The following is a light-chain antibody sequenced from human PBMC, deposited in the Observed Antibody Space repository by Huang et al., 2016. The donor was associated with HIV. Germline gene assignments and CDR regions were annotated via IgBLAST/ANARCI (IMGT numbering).Light chain of an antibody. CDR3: QKYNSAPQT. Sequence: DIQMTQSPSSLSASVGDRVTITCRASKGISNYLAWYQQKPGKVPKLLIYVASTLQSGVPSRCIGSGSGTYFTLTISSLQPEDVATYYCQKYNSAPQTFGQGTKVEIK. J-gene: IGKJ1*01. V-gene: IGKV1-27*01. CDR1: KGISNY. CDR2: VAS.